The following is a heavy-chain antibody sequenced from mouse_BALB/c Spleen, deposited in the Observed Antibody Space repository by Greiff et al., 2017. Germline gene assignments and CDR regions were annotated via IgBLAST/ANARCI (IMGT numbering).Heavy chain of an antibody. J-gene: IGHJ2*01. Sequence: EVKLMESGGGLVKPGGSLKLSCAASGFTFSDYYMYWVRQTPEKRLEWVATISDGGSYTYYPDSVKGRFTISRDNAKNNLYLQMSSLKSEDTAMYYCARARNYPDYWGQGTTLTVSS. V-gene: IGHV5-4*02. CDR1: GFTFSDYY. CDR3: ARARNYPDY. CDR2: ISDGGSYT.